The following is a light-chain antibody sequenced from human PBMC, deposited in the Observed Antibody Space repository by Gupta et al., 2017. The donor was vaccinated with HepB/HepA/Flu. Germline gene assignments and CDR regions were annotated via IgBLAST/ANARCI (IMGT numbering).Light chain of an antibody. Sequence: QSALTPPASVSGSPGHSITISCTGTSSDIGTYTYVSWYQQHPGKAPKLVIDDVTNRPSGVSNRFSGSKSGNTASLTISELQAEDEADYYCSSYTSSSVVFGGGTKVTVL. CDR3: SSYTSSSVV. V-gene: IGLV2-14*03. J-gene: IGLJ2*01. CDR2: DVT. CDR1: SSDIGTYTY.